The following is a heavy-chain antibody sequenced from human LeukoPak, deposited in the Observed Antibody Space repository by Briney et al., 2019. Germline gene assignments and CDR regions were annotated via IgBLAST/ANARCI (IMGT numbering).Heavy chain of an antibody. J-gene: IGHJ4*02. Sequence: GGSLRLSCEASGFRFSDYWMTWVRQAPGKGLEWVANIKEDGREKYYVDSVKGRFTLSKDNARNSVYLQMNSLGAEDTAVYYCARGWGEKGYCRGGTCNNPQFDYWGQGILVTVSS. CDR2: IKEDGREK. V-gene: IGHV3-7*01. CDR3: ARGWGEKGYCRGGTCNNPQFDY. CDR1: GFRFSDYW. D-gene: IGHD2-15*01.